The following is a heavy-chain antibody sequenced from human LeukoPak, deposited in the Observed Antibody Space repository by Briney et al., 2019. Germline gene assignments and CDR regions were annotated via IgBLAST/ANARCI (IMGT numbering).Heavy chain of an antibody. J-gene: IGHJ6*02. CDR1: GYTFTSYG. V-gene: IGHV1-18*01. CDR3: ARDDIVVVPAAMGVYYYGMDV. Sequence: ASVKVSCKASGYTFTSYGISWVRQAPGQGLEWMGWISAYNGNTNYAQKLQGRVTMTTDTSTSTAYMELRSLRSDDTAVYYCARDDIVVVPAAMGVYYYGMDVWAKGPRSPSP. CDR2: ISAYNGNT. D-gene: IGHD2-2*01.